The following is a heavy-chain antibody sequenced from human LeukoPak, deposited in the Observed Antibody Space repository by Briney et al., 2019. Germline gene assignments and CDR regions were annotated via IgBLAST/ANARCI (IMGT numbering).Heavy chain of an antibody. CDR1: GGSISSNNW. D-gene: IGHD1-26*01. J-gene: IGHJ4*02. CDR2: IYHYGTT. V-gene: IGHV4-4*02. CDR3: ARGPSLGAHLDY. Sequence: SETLSLTCSVSGGSISSNNWWTWVRQAPGKGLEWIGEIYHYGTTNYNPSLKGRVTISVDKSKNQFSLKFNSVTAADTAVYYCARGPSLGAHLDYWGQGTLVTVSS.